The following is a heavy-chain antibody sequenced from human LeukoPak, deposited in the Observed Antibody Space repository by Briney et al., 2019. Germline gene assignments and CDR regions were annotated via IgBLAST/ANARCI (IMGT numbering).Heavy chain of an antibody. D-gene: IGHD3-22*01. J-gene: IGHJ3*02. CDR2: IYYSGST. V-gene: IGHV4-59*08. Sequence: PSETLSLTCTVSGASISTYYWNWIRQPPGKGLEWTGYIYYSGSTDYNPSLKSRVTMSVDTSIDQFSLRLNSVTAADTAVYYCARLRLRYDSNGYSTSYEAVDIWGQGRVVTVSS. CDR1: GASISTYY. CDR3: ARLRLRYDSNGYSTSYEAVDI.